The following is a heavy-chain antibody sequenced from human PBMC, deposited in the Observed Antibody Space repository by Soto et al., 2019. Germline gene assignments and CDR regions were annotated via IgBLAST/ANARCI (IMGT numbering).Heavy chain of an antibody. J-gene: IGHJ3*02. D-gene: IGHD6-19*01. CDR3: AKGEPIWVAVAGPDDAFDI. CDR2: ISAYNGNT. V-gene: IGHV1-18*01. Sequence: QVQLVQSGAEVKKPGASVKVSCKASGYTFTSYGISWVRQAPGQGLEWMGWISAYNGNTNYAQKLQGRVTMTTDTSTSTAYMELRSLRSDDTAVYYCAKGEPIWVAVAGPDDAFDIWGQGTMVTVSS. CDR1: GYTFTSYG.